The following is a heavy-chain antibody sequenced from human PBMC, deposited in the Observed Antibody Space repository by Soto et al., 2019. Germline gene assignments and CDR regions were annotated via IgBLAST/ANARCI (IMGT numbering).Heavy chain of an antibody. Sequence: GGSLRLSCAASGFTFSSYVMHWVRQAPGKGLEWVAVIWYDGINKYYADSVKGRFTISRDNSKNTLYMQRNSLRAEDTAVYYCAREAKYYYYFGMDVWGQGTTVTV. J-gene: IGHJ6*02. V-gene: IGHV3-33*01. CDR1: GFTFSSYV. CDR2: IWYDGINK. CDR3: AREAKYYYYFGMDV.